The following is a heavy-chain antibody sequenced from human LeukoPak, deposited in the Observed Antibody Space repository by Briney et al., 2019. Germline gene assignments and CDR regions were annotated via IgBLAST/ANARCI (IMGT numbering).Heavy chain of an antibody. CDR1: GFTFSSYS. Sequence: PGGSLRLSCAASGFTFSSYSMNWVRQAPGKGLEWVSSISSSSSYIYYTDSVKGRFTISRDNAKNSLYLQMNSLRAEDTAVYYCAKEQLDSGSYTLGYWGQGTLVTASS. CDR2: ISSSSSYI. D-gene: IGHD1-26*01. CDR3: AKEQLDSGSYTLGY. V-gene: IGHV3-21*01. J-gene: IGHJ4*02.